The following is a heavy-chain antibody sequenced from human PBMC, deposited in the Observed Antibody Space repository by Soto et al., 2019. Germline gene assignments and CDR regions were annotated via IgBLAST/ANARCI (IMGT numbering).Heavy chain of an antibody. D-gene: IGHD6-19*01. CDR3: ARHGYTSGRTYFDY. CDR1: GGSISSGSYY. V-gene: IGHV4-39*01. CDR2: IYDRGST. J-gene: IGHJ4*02. Sequence: PSETLSLTCAVSGGSISSGSYYWGWIRQPPGKGLEWIGSIYDRGSTYSNPSLKSRLTTSLDTSKNQFSLKLTSVTAADTAVYYCARHGYTSGRTYFDYWGQGTLVTVSS.